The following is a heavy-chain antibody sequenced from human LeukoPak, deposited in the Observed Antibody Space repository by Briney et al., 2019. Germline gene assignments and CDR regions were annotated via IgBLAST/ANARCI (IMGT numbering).Heavy chain of an antibody. CDR3: AKGFTRDDSGGG. CDR1: GYSFTDYY. V-gene: IGHV1-2*04. CDR2: INPNSGVT. D-gene: IGHD3-22*01. Sequence: ASVKVSCKASGYSFTDYYMHWVRQAPGQGLEWMGWINPNSGVTNYAQKFQGWVTMTRDTSISTAYMELNRLKSDDTAVYHCAKGFTRDDSGGGWGQGSLVTVSS. J-gene: IGHJ4*02.